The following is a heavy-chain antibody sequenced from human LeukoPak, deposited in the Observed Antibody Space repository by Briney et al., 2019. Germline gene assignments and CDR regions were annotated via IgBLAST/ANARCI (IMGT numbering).Heavy chain of an antibody. J-gene: IGHJ6*03. V-gene: IGHV3-43*01. Sequence: GGSLRLSCAASGFTFDDYTMHWVRQAPGKGLEWVSLISWDGGSTYYADSVKGRFTISRDNSKNSLYLQMNSLRTEDTALYYCTKVAADWRGYYYYYMDVWGKGTTVTVSS. CDR2: ISWDGGST. CDR1: GFTFDDYT. CDR3: TKVAADWRGYYYYYMDV. D-gene: IGHD6-13*01.